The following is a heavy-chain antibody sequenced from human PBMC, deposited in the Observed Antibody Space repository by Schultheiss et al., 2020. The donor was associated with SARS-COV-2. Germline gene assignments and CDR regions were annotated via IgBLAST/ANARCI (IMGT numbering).Heavy chain of an antibody. CDR2: IFSDDEK. D-gene: IGHD5-18*01. J-gene: IGHJ4*02. V-gene: IGHV2-26*01. CDR3: ARVTRPDTAVAGFDY. CDR1: GGSFSGYYW. Sequence: ETLSLTCAVYGGSFSGYYWSWIRQPPGKGLEWLAHIFSDDEKSYSTSLRSRLTISKDPSKSQVVLAMTNIDPVDTATYFCARVTRPDTAVAGFDYWGQGTLVTVSS.